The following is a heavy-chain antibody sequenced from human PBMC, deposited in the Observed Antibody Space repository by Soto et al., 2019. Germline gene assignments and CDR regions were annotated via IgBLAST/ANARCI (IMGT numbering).Heavy chain of an antibody. CDR2: ISAYNGNT. CDR3: ARVVPAATTDY. D-gene: IGHD2-2*01. V-gene: IGHV1-18*01. Sequence: ASVKVSFKASGYTFTSYGISWVRRAPGQGLEWMGWISAYNGNTNYAQKLQGRVTMTTDTSTSTAYMELRSLRSDDTAVYYCARVVPAATTDYWGQGTLVTVSS. J-gene: IGHJ4*02. CDR1: GYTFTSYG.